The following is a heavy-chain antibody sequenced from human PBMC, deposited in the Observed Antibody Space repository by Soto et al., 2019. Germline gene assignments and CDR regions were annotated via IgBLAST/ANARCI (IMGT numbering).Heavy chain of an antibody. Sequence: SETLSLTCAVSGGSISSSNWWSWVRQPPGKGLEWIGEIYHSGSTNYNPSLKSRVTISVDKSKNQFSLKLSSVTAADTAVYYCARVTAAAENVFDYWGQGTLVTVS. D-gene: IGHD6-13*01. J-gene: IGHJ4*02. V-gene: IGHV4-4*02. CDR3: ARVTAAAENVFDY. CDR1: GGSISSSNW. CDR2: IYHSGST.